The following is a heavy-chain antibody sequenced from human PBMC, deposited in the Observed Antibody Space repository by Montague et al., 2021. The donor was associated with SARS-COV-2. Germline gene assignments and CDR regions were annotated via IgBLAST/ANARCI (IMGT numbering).Heavy chain of an antibody. Sequence: SETLSLTYAVYGGSFSGYYWSWIRQPPGKGLEWIGEINHSGSTNYNPSLKSRVTISVDTSKNQFSLKLCSVTAADTAVYYCARVFPRWLQFDPYFDYWGQGTLVTVSS. D-gene: IGHD5-24*01. CDR1: GGSFSGYY. J-gene: IGHJ4*02. V-gene: IGHV4-34*01. CDR3: ARVFPRWLQFDPYFDY. CDR2: INHSGST.